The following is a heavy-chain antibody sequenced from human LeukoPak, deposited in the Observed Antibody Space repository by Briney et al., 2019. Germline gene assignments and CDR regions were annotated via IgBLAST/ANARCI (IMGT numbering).Heavy chain of an antibody. CDR1: GFTFSSYS. V-gene: IGHV3-48*01. CDR2: ISSSSSPI. J-gene: IGHJ3*02. Sequence: GGPLRLSCAASGFTFSSYSMNWVRQAPGKGLEWVSYISSSSSPIYYADSVKGRFTISRDNAKNSLYLQMNSLRAEDTAVYYCARGGEWSHDAFDIWGQGTMVTVSS. D-gene: IGHD3-3*01. CDR3: ARGGEWSHDAFDI.